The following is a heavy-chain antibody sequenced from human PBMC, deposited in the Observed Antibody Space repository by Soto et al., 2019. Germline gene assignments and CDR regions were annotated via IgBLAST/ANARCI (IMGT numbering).Heavy chain of an antibody. CDR2: INHSGST. CDR1: GGSFSGYY. J-gene: IGHJ3*02. D-gene: IGHD1-26*01. Sequence: PSETLSLTCAVYGGSFSGYYWSWIRQPPGKGLEWIGEINHSGSTNYNPSLKSRVTISVDTSKNQFSLKLSSVTAADTAVYYCARGLLVGATTPLAFDIWGQGTMVTVSS. CDR3: ARGLLVGATTPLAFDI. V-gene: IGHV4-34*01.